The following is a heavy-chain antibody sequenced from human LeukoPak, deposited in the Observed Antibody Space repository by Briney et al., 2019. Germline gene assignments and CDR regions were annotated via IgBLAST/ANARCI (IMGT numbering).Heavy chain of an antibody. D-gene: IGHD2-2*02. V-gene: IGHV1-2*06. CDR1: GYTFTGYY. CDR2: INPNSGGT. Sequence: ASVKVSCTASGYTFTGYYMHWVRQAPGQGLEWMGRINPNSGGTNYAQKFQGRVTMTRDTSISTAYMELSRLRSDDTAVYYCARVGCSSTSCYNRDYYYGMDVWGQGTTVTVSS. CDR3: ARVGCSSTSCYNRDYYYGMDV. J-gene: IGHJ6*02.